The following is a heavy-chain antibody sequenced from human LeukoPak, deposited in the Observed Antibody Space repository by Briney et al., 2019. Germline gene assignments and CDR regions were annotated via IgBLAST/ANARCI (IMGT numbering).Heavy chain of an antibody. Sequence: PGGSLRLSCAASGFTFSDYYMSWIRQAPGKGLEWVSYISSSGSTIYYADSVKGRFTISRDNAKNSLYLQMNSLRAEDTAVYYCAGEYWNDEIYFDYWGQGTLVTVSS. D-gene: IGHD1-1*01. J-gene: IGHJ4*02. CDR3: AGEYWNDEIYFDY. V-gene: IGHV3-11*04. CDR2: ISSSGSTI. CDR1: GFTFSDYY.